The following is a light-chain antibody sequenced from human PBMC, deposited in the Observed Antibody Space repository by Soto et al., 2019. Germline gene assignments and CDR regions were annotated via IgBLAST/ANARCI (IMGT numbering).Light chain of an antibody. J-gene: IGKJ5*01. CDR3: QQFRSFPIT. Sequence: DIQMTQSPSSLPASVGDRFTITCRASQDIGSHLAWYQQKPEKAPKSLIYFASTLQSGVPSRFSASGSGTDFTLTISSLQPEDFATYYCQQFRSFPITFGQGTRLEI. CDR1: QDIGSH. V-gene: IGKV1D-16*01. CDR2: FAS.